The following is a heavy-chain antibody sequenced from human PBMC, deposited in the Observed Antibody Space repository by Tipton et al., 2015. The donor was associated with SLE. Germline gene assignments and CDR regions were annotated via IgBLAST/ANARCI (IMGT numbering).Heavy chain of an antibody. V-gene: IGHV3-30*02. Sequence: SLRLSCAASGFTFSSYGMHWVRQAPGKGLEWVAFIRYDGSNKYYADSVKGRFTISRDNSKNTLYLQMNSLRAEDTAVYYCAKDRITMSFSAFDIWGQGTMVTVSS. CDR3: AKDRITMSFSAFDI. CDR1: GFTFSSYG. D-gene: IGHD3-22*01. J-gene: IGHJ3*02. CDR2: IRYDGSNK.